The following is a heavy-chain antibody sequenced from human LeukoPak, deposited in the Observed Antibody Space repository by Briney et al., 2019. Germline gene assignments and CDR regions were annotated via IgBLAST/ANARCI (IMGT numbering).Heavy chain of an antibody. D-gene: IGHD4-17*01. CDR2: IYYSGST. CDR3: ARGGGVTTLTNWFDP. CDR1: GGSVSSGRFY. V-gene: IGHV4-61*01. J-gene: IGHJ5*02. Sequence: PSETLSLTCTVSGGSVSSGRFYWSWIRRPPGMGLEWIGNIYYSGSTNYNPSLKSRVNISVDTCKNQFSLKLSSVTAADTAVYYCARGGGVTTLTNWFDPWGQGTLVTVSS.